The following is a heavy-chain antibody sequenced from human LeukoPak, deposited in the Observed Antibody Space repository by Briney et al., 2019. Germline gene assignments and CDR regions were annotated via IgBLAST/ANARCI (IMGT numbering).Heavy chain of an antibody. CDR2: IWYDGSNQ. J-gene: IGHJ5*02. D-gene: IGHD3-22*01. V-gene: IGHV3-33*01. Sequence: GGSLRLSCAASGFAFRNYGMHWVRQAPGKGLEWVAVIWYDGSNQYYADSVKGRFTISRDNSKMILYLQMNSLRAEDTAVYYCVRDRGGGSGYSRYFDLWGQGTLVTVSS. CDR1: GFAFRNYG. CDR3: VRDRGGGSGYSRYFDL.